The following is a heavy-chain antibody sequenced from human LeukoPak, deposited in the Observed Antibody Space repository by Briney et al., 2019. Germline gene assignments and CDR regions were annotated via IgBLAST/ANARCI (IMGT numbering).Heavy chain of an antibody. CDR3: AKDIGRGAFDY. V-gene: IGHV3-9*01. CDR2: ISWNSGSI. J-gene: IGHJ4*02. CDR1: GLTFDDYA. Sequence: PGGSLRLSCAASGLTFDDYAMHWVRQAPGKGLEWVSGISWNSGSIGYADSVKGRFTISRDNAKNSLYLQMNSLRAEDTALYYCAKDIGRGAFDYWGQGTLVTVSS.